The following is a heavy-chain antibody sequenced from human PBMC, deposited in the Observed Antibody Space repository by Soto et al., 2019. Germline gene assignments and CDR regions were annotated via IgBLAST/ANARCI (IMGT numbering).Heavy chain of an antibody. Sequence: GGSLRLSCEGSGFTFSRYGMHWVRQAPGMGLEWVAVVSHDGLAQYYGDSVKGRFTISRDNSQNTLYLQMNNLRTEDTAIYYCAKETIAVGGPNYFDYWGQGTLVTVSS. D-gene: IGHD6-19*01. CDR3: AKETIAVGGPNYFDY. CDR1: GFTFSRYG. V-gene: IGHV3-30*18. J-gene: IGHJ4*02. CDR2: VSHDGLAQ.